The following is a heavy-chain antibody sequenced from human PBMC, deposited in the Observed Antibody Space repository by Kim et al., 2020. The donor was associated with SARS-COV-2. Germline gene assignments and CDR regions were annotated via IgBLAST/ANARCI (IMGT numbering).Heavy chain of an antibody. Sequence: AASVKGRFTISRDDSKNTAYLQMNSLKTEDTAVYYCTRGGSGWDPAAFDIWGQGTMVTVSS. CDR3: TRGGSGWDPAAFDI. V-gene: IGHV3-73*01. J-gene: IGHJ3*02. D-gene: IGHD6-19*01.